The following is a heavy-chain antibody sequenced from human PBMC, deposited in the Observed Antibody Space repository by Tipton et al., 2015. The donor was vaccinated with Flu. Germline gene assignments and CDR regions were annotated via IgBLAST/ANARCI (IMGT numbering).Heavy chain of an antibody. J-gene: IGHJ4*02. V-gene: IGHV4-4*07. D-gene: IGHD2-2*01. Sequence: LRLSCTVSGGSISSYYWSWIRQPAGKGLEWIGRIYTSGSTNYNPSLKSRVTMSVDTSKNQFSLKLSSVTAADTAVYYCARGGDCSSTSCLFDYWGQGTLVTVSS. CDR1: GGSISSYY. CDR2: IYTSGST. CDR3: ARGGDCSSTSCLFDY.